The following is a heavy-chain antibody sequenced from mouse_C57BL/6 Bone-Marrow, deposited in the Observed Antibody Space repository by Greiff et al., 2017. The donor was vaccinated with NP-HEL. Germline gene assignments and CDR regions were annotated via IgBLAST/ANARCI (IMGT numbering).Heavy chain of an antibody. Sequence: EVMLVESGGGLVKPGGSLKLSCAASGFTFSSYAMSWVRQTPEKRLEWVATISDGGSYTYYPDNVKGRFTISRDNAKNNLYLQMSHLKSEDTAMYYCARDGIYYGSSYKFAYWGQGTLVTVSA. D-gene: IGHD1-1*01. CDR3: ARDGIYYGSSYKFAY. CDR1: GFTFSSYA. CDR2: ISDGGSYT. V-gene: IGHV5-4*01. J-gene: IGHJ3*01.